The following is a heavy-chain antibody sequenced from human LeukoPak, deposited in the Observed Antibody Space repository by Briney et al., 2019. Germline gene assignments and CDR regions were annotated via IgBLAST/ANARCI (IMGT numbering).Heavy chain of an antibody. CDR1: GSTFSSYA. V-gene: IGHV3-30*04. J-gene: IGHJ4*02. CDR2: ISYDGSNK. Sequence: GGSLRLSCAASGSTFSSYAMHWVRQAPGKGLEWVAVISYDGSNKYYADSVKGRFTISRDNSKNTLYLQMNSLRAEDTAVYYCARGGPDYYGSGSYYPPQIDYFDYWGQGTLVTVSS. D-gene: IGHD3-10*01. CDR3: ARGGPDYYGSGSYYPPQIDYFDY.